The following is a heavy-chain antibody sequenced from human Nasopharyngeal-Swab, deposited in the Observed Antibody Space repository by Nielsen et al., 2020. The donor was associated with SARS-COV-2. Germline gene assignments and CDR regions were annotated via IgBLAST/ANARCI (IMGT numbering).Heavy chain of an antibody. V-gene: IGHV3-30*18. CDR1: GFSFNNYG. D-gene: IGHD3-10*01. Sequence: GESLEISCTASGFSFNNYGMHWVRQAPGKGLEWVAVISYEGSKKKYAESVEGRFTISRDFSKNTLYLQMNSLRPEDTAMYYCAKANVIFWFGQFKNDGFDIWGQGTMVVVSS. CDR3: AKANVIFWFGQFKNDGFDI. CDR2: ISYEGSKK. J-gene: IGHJ3*02.